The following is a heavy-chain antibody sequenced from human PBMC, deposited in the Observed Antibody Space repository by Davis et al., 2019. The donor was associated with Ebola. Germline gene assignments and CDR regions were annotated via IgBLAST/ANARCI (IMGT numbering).Heavy chain of an antibody. D-gene: IGHD1-26*01. J-gene: IGHJ4*02. Sequence: PGGSLRLSCAASGFTFSSCAMTWVRQAPGKGLEWVSVLSTTGGDTYYRDSVKGRFTISRDNSKDTLYLQMNSLRDEDTAMYYCARVRGLMWELIFDYWGQGTLVTVSS. CDR2: LSTTGGDT. CDR3: ARVRGLMWELIFDY. CDR1: GFTFSSCA. V-gene: IGHV3-23*01.